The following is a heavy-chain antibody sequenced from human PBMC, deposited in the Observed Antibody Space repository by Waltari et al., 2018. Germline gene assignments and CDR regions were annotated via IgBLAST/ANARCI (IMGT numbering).Heavy chain of an antibody. CDR3: AIWGITGTVFDY. D-gene: IGHD1-7*01. CDR2: IYYSGST. J-gene: IGHJ4*02. Sequence: QLQLQESGPGLVKPSETLSLTCTVSGGSISSSSYYWGWIRQPPGKGLEWIGSIYYSGSTYYNPSLKSRVTISVDTSKNQFSLKLSSVTAADTAVYYCAIWGITGTVFDYWGQGTLVTVSS. CDR1: GGSISSSSYY. V-gene: IGHV4-39*07.